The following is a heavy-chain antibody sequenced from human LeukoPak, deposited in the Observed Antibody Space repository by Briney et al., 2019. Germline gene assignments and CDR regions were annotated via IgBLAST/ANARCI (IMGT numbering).Heavy chain of an antibody. V-gene: IGHV1-18*01. D-gene: IGHD3-10*01. CDR1: AYTFTSYG. J-gene: IGHJ4*02. CDR2: ISAYNGNK. Sequence: GASVKVSCKASAYTFTSYGISWVRQAPGQGLEWMGWISAYNGNKDYAQKFQGRITMTTDTSASTAYMELRSLRSDDTALYYCARDLSTYGQRSYFDFWGQGTLVTVSS. CDR3: ARDLSTYGQRSYFDF.